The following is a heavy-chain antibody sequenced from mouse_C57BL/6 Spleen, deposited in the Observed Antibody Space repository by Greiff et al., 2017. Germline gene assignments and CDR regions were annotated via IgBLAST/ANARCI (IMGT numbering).Heavy chain of an antibody. CDR3: AYDYDDAMDY. V-gene: IGHV1-81*01. Sequence: QVQLQQSGAELARPGASVKLSCKASGYTFTSYGISWVKQRPGQGLEWIGEIYPRSGNTYYNEKFKGKATLTADKSSNTAYMELRSLTSEDSADYFCAYDYDDAMDYWGQGTSVTVSA. CDR1: GYTFTSYG. CDR2: IYPRSGNT. D-gene: IGHD2-4*01. J-gene: IGHJ4*01.